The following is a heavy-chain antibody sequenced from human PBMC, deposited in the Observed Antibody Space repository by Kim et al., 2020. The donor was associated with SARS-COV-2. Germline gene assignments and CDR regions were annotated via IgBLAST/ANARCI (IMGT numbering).Heavy chain of an antibody. Sequence: GGSLRLSCAASGFTFSSYDMHWVRQATGKGLEWVSAIGTAGDTYYPGSVKGRFTISRENAKNSLYLQMNSLRAGDTAVYYCARASARLYDILTGSLHYYYGMDVWGQGTTVTVSS. CDR3: ARASARLYDILTGSLHYYYGMDV. CDR2: IGTAGDT. J-gene: IGHJ6*02. CDR1: GFTFSSYD. V-gene: IGHV3-13*01. D-gene: IGHD3-9*01.